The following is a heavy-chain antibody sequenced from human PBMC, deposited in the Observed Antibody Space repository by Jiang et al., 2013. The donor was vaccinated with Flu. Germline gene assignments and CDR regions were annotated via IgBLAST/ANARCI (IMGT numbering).Heavy chain of an antibody. V-gene: IGHV4-39*07. CDR1: RGSIISSSYY. J-gene: IGHJ4*02. CDR3: ARAQKYSGFELPFFDY. CDR2: IYHSGST. D-gene: IGHD5-12*01. Sequence: KPSETLSLTCTVSRGSIISSSYYWVWIRQPPGKGLEWIGSIYHSGSTYYNPSLKSRVTMSVDTSKNQFSLNVTSVTAADTAVYYCARAQKYSGFELPFFDYWGQGGLVTVSS.